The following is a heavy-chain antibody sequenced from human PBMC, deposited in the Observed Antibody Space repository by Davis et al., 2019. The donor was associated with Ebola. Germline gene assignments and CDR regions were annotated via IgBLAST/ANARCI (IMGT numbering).Heavy chain of an antibody. CDR2: LNTYNGNT. Sequence: ASVKVSCKASGYTFTSYAISWVRQAPGQGLEWMGWLNTYNGNTNYAQRLQGRVTMTTDTSTSTAYMELRSLRSDDTAVYYCARGTNYDFWSAQVDYYYMDVWGKGTTVTVSS. CDR1: GYTFTSYA. CDR3: ARGTNYDFWSAQVDYYYMDV. J-gene: IGHJ6*03. D-gene: IGHD3-3*01. V-gene: IGHV1-18*01.